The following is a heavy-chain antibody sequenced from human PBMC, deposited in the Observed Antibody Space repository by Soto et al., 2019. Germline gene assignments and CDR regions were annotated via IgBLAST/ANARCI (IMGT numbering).Heavy chain of an antibody. CDR3: ARGGPYYYDSSGYYQYDY. J-gene: IGHJ4*02. D-gene: IGHD3-22*01. CDR1: GYTFTSYY. CDR2: INPSGGST. V-gene: IGHV1-46*03. Sequence: ASVKVSCKASGYTFTSYYMHWVRQAPGQGLEWMGIINPSGGSTSYAQKFQGRVTMTRDTSTSTVYMELSSLRSEDTAVYYCARGGPYYYDSSGYYQYDYWGQGTLVTVS.